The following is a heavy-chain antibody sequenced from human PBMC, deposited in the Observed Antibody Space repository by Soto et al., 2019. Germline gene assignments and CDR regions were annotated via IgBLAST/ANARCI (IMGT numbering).Heavy chain of an antibody. CDR1: GGSISSSSYY. D-gene: IGHD2-15*01. CDR3: ARHRMVVAAIPFDP. J-gene: IGHJ5*02. CDR2: IYYSGST. Sequence: QLQLQESGPGLVKPSETLSLTCTVSGGSISSSSYYWGWIRQPPGKGLEWIGSIYYSGSTYYNPSLKSRVTISVDTSKNQFSLKLSSVTAADTAVYYCARHRMVVAAIPFDPWGQGTLVTVSS. V-gene: IGHV4-39*01.